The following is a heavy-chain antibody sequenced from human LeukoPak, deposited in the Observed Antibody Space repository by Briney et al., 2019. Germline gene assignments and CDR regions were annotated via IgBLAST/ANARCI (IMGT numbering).Heavy chain of an antibody. Sequence: GASVKVSCKASGGTFSSYAISWVRQAPGQRLEWMGWINAGNGNTKYSQKFQGRVTITRDTSASTAYMELSSLRSEDTAVYYCASSSGWYFDYWGQGTLVTVSS. CDR2: INAGNGNT. CDR3: ASSSGWYFDY. J-gene: IGHJ4*02. D-gene: IGHD6-19*01. CDR1: GGTFSSYA. V-gene: IGHV1-3*01.